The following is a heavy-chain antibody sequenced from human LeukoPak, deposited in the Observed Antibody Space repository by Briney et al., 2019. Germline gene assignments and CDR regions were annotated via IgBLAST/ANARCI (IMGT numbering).Heavy chain of an antibody. J-gene: IGHJ4*02. CDR3: AGSYDFWSGYPY. D-gene: IGHD3-3*01. CDR2: IIPIFGTA. V-gene: IGHV1-69*01. CDR1: GCTFSSYA. Sequence: SSVKVSFKASGCTFSSYAISWVRQAPGQGLEWMGGIIPIFGTANYAQKFQGRVTITADESTSTDYMELSSLRSEDTAVYYCAGSYDFWSGYPYWGQGTLVTVSS.